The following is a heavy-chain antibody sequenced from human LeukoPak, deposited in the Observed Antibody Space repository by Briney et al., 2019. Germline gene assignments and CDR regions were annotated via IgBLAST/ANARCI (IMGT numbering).Heavy chain of an antibody. CDR1: GYTFTSYY. J-gene: IGHJ3*02. CDR2: INPSGGST. CDR3: ARERVFGVVRKAFDI. D-gene: IGHD3-3*01. Sequence: ASVKVSCKASGYTFTSYYMHWVRQAPGQGLEWMGIINPSGGSTSYAQKFQGRVTMTRDTSTSTVYMELSSLRSEDTAVYYCARERVFGVVRKAFDIWGQGVMVTVSS. V-gene: IGHV1-46*01.